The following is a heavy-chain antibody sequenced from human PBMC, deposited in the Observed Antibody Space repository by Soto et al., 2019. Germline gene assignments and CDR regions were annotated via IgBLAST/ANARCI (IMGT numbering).Heavy chain of an antibody. J-gene: IGHJ6*03. CDR3: ARGKKQLGYYYYYMDV. CDR1: GGSISSYY. Sequence: QVQLQESGPGLVKPSETLSLTCTVSGGSISSYYWSWIRQPPGKGLEWIGYIYYSGSTNYNPSLKSRVTISVDTSKNQFSLKLSSVTAADTVVYYCARGKKQLGYYYYYMDVWGKGTTVTVSS. V-gene: IGHV4-59*01. CDR2: IYYSGST. D-gene: IGHD6-13*01.